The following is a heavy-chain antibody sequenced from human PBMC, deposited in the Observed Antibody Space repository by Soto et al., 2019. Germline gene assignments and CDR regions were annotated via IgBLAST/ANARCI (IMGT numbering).Heavy chain of an antibody. D-gene: IGHD2-15*01. CDR3: ARSDCSSGACSKGFEY. CDR2: IRSKANSYAT. V-gene: IGHV3-73*01. Sequence: PGGSLRLSCAASGFTFSGSAMHWVRQASGKGLEWVGRIRSKANSYATAYAASVKGRFTISRDDSKNTAYLQMNSLKTEDTAVYYCARSDCSSGACSKGFEYWGQGSLVTVSS. J-gene: IGHJ4*02. CDR1: GFTFSGSA.